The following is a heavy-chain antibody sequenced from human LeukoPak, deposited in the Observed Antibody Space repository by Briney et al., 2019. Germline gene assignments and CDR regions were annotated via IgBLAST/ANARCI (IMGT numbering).Heavy chain of an antibody. D-gene: IGHD6-13*01. CDR3: AAGYSSSRAHN. CDR2: INPNSGNT. Sequence: ASVKVSCKASGYSFAGYYMHWVRQAPGQGLEWMGWINPNSGNTNYAQKLQGRVTMTTDTSTSTAYMELRSLRSDDTAVYYCAAGYSSSRAHNWGQGTLVTVSS. CDR1: GYSFAGYY. J-gene: IGHJ4*02. V-gene: IGHV1-18*04.